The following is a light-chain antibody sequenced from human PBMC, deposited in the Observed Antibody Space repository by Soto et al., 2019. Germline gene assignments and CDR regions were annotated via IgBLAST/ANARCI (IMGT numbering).Light chain of an antibody. CDR3: SSYKSSSTLPYV. CDR2: DVN. J-gene: IGLJ1*01. Sequence: QSALTQPASVSGSPGQSITISCTGTSSDVGGYNLVSWYQQYPDKAPKLMIFDVNTRPSGVSNRFSGSKSGNTASLTISGLQAEYEAHYYCSSYKSSSTLPYVFGTGTKLTVL. V-gene: IGLV2-14*01. CDR1: SSDVGGYNL.